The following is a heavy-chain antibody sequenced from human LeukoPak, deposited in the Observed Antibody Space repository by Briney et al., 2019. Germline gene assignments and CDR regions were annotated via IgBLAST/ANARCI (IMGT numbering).Heavy chain of an antibody. Sequence: GASVTVSCKASGGTFSSYAISWVRQAPGQGLEWMGGIIPIFGTANYAQNFQGRVTITADKSTSTAYMELSSLRSEDTAVYYCARAGYSGYDLYYFDYWGQGTLVTVSS. CDR3: ARAGYSGYDLYYFDY. D-gene: IGHD5-12*01. CDR2: IIPIFGTA. CDR1: GGTFSSYA. V-gene: IGHV1-69*06. J-gene: IGHJ4*02.